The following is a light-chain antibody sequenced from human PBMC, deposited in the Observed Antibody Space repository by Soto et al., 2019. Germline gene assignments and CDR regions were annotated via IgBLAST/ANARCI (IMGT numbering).Light chain of an antibody. Sequence: QSALTQPASVSGSPGQSITISCTGTSSDVGGYTYVSWYQQHPGKAPKLMIYEVSNRPSGVSNRFSGSKSGNTASLTISGLQADDEADYYCSSYTGSSTLVFGGGTKLTVL. CDR3: SSYTGSSTLV. V-gene: IGLV2-14*01. CDR1: SSDVGGYTY. J-gene: IGLJ3*02. CDR2: EVS.